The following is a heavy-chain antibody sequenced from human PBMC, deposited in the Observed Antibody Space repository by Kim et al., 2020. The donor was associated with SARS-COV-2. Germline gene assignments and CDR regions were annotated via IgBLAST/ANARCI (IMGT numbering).Heavy chain of an antibody. Sequence: GGSLRLSCKVTGISLSEIYMMWIRQAPGKGLEWVSSINERGDKAYYADSIKGRFAMSRDDGRRSTSLQMNGLRVEDTGVYYCVRGGVDASSAAFFWGQGSLVSVSS. D-gene: IGHD6-6*01. CDR3: VRGGVDASSAAFF. CDR2: INERGDKA. CDR1: GISLSEIY. J-gene: IGHJ4*02. V-gene: IGHV3-11*04.